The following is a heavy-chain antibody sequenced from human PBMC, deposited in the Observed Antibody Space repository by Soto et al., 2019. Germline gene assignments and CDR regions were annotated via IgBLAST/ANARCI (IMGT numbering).Heavy chain of an antibody. CDR2: IHSSGST. Sequence: SETLSLTCTVSGGSMSSYYWSWIRQSAGKGPEWIGRIHSSGSTNYNPSLKSRVTMSVDTSKNQFSLKLRSVTAAETAVYFCARVKTVDYYGMGVWGHGTTVTVSS. CDR3: ARVKTVDYYGMGV. J-gene: IGHJ6*02. CDR1: GGSMSSYY. V-gene: IGHV4-4*07.